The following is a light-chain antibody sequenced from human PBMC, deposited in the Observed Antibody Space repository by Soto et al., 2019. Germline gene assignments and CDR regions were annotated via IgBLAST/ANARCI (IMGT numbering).Light chain of an antibody. J-gene: IGLJ2*01. CDR3: SSSSTSAPLP. CDR1: NSDIGVYNY. V-gene: IGLV2-14*01. Sequence: QSVLTQPASVSGSLGQSITISCTGTNSDIGVYNYVSWYQQHPGKAPRLIIYEVFNRPSGISHRFSGSKSGNTASLTISGLLPEDEADYYCSSSSTSAPLPFGGGTKLTVL. CDR2: EVF.